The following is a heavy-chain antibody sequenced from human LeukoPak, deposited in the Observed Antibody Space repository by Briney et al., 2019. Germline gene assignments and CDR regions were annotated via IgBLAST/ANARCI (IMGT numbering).Heavy chain of an antibody. CDR3: ARGLMEYCDQTRCPFDS. D-gene: IGHD3-16*01. V-gene: IGHV3-13*04. J-gene: IGHJ4*02. Sequence: GGSLRLSCSASGFTFSNFDMHWVRQTLGEGLEWVSSIGTLADTFYAGSVKGRFSISRDNDKNSVYLQMNSLRAADTAVYYCARGLMEYCDQTRCPFDSRGQGILVTVSS. CDR2: IGTLADT. CDR1: GFTFSNFD.